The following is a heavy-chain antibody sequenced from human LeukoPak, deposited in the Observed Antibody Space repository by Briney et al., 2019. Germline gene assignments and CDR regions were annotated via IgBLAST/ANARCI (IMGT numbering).Heavy chain of an antibody. Sequence: PGGSLRLSCIASGFTVSSNYMSWVRQASGKGLEWVSVIYSGGRTYYADFVKGRFTISRDNSKNSLYLQMNSLRVEDTAVYYCARGIVVAGSVDYWGQGTLVTVSS. J-gene: IGHJ4*02. D-gene: IGHD6-19*01. CDR2: IYSGGRT. V-gene: IGHV3-66*01. CDR3: ARGIVVAGSVDY. CDR1: GFTVSSNY.